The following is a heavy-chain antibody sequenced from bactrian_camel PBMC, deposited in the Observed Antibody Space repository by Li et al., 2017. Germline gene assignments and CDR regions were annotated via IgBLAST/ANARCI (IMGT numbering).Heavy chain of an antibody. D-gene: IGHD2*01. CDR3: AAVHTFSGGYCYTSFSPEDFRY. CDR2: IDSDGIT. V-gene: IGHV3S53*01. Sequence: HVQLVESGGGLVQPGGSLTLSCVASGYTYSTGCMGWFRQAPGKEREGVVAIDSDGITKYADSVKGRFTSSQDNAKNTLYLQMNSLKPEDTAMYYCAAVHTFSGGYCYTSFSPEDFRYWGQGTQVTVS. J-gene: IGHJ6*01. CDR1: GYTYSTGC.